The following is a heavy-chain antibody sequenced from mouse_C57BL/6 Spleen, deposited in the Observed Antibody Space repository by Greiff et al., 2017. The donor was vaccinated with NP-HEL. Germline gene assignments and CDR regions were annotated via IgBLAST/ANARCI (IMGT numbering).Heavy chain of an antibody. CDR3: ARLRIYDGSYYFDY. CDR1: GYTFTSYW. V-gene: IGHV1-59*01. CDR2: IDPSDSYT. J-gene: IGHJ2*01. Sequence: QVQLQQSGAELVRPGTSVKLSCKASGYTFTSYWMHWVKQRPGQGLEWIGVIDPSDSYTNYNQKFKGKATLTVDTSSSTAYMQLSSLTSEDSAVYYCARLRIYDGSYYFDYWGQGTTLTVSS. D-gene: IGHD2-3*01.